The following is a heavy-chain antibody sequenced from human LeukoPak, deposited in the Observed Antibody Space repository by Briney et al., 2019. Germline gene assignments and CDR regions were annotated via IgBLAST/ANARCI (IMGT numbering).Heavy chain of an antibody. V-gene: IGHV4-34*01. CDR3: ARYGAVAGTDY. Sequence: SETLSLTCALYGGSFSGYYWSWNRHPPGKVLEWIGEINHSGSTNYNPSLKSRVTISVDTSKNQFSLKLSSVTAADTAVYYCARYGAVAGTDYWGQGTLVTVSS. D-gene: IGHD6-19*01. CDR1: GGSFSGYY. J-gene: IGHJ4*02. CDR2: INHSGST.